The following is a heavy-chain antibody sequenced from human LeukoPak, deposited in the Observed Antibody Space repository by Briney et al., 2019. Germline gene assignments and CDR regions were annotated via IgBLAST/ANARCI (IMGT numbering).Heavy chain of an antibody. D-gene: IGHD3-3*01. V-gene: IGHV1-18*04. CDR3: ARVEPSETGPDY. CDR2: ISAYNGNT. CDR1: GYTFTGYY. J-gene: IGHJ4*02. Sequence: ASVKVSCKASGYTFTGYYMHWVRQAPGQGLEWMGWISAYNGNTNYAQKLQGRVTMTTDTSTSTAYMELRSLRSDDTAVYYCARVEPSETGPDYWGQGTLVTVSS.